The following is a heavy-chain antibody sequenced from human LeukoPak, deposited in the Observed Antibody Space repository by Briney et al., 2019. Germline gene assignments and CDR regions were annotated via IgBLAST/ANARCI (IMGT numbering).Heavy chain of an antibody. J-gene: IGHJ6*02. V-gene: IGHV3-74*01. CDR2: INTDGSST. Sequence: GGSLRLSCAASGLTFSSYWMHWVRQAPGEGLVWVARINTDGSSTTYADSVKGRFTISRDNSKNTLYLQMNSLRAEDTAVYYCAKVGIVGATHYYYYGMDVWGQGTTVTVSS. CDR1: GLTFSSYW. D-gene: IGHD1-26*01. CDR3: AKVGIVGATHYYYYGMDV.